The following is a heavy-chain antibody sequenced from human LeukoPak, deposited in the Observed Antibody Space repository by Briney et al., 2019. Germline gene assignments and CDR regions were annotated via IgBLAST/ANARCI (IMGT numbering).Heavy chain of an antibody. V-gene: IGHV4-34*01. CDR3: ARYDY. J-gene: IGHJ4*02. CDR1: GGSFSGYY. CDR2: INHSGST. Sequence: SETLSLTCAVYGGSFSGYYWTWIRQPPGKGLEWIGEINHSGSTNYNPSLKSRVIISVDTSKNQFSLKLSSVTAADTAVYSCARYDYWGRGTLVTVSS.